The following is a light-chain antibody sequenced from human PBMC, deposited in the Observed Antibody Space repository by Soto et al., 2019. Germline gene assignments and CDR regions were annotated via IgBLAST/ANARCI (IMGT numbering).Light chain of an antibody. CDR3: QQRSNWPA. V-gene: IGKV3-11*01. Sequence: EIVLTQSPATLSLSPGERATLSCRASQSVSSYLAWYQQKPGQAPRLLIYDASNRATGIPARFSGSGSGTDFTLTISSLEPEDGAVYYCQQRSNWPAFGQGTRLEIK. J-gene: IGKJ5*01. CDR1: QSVSSY. CDR2: DAS.